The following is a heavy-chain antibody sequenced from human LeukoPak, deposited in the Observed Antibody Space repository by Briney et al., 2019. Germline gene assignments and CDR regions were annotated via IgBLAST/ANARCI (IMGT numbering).Heavy chain of an antibody. CDR1: GGSFSGYY. V-gene: IGHV4-34*01. D-gene: IGHD3-22*01. CDR3: ARGPGDYDSSGYYHFDY. Sequence: SETLSLTCAVYGGSFSGYYWSWIRQPPGKGLEWIGEINHSGSTNYNPSLKSRVTISVDTSKNQFSLKLSSVTAADTAVYYCARGPGDYDSSGYYHFDYWGQGTLVTVSS. CDR2: INHSGST. J-gene: IGHJ4*02.